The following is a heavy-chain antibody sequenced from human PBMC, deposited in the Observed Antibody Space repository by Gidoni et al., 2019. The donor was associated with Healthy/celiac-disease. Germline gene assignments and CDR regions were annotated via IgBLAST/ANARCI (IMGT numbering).Heavy chain of an antibody. D-gene: IGHD3-22*01. V-gene: IGHV4-30-4*01. Sequence: QVQLQESGPGLVKPPQTLSLTCTVSGGSISSGAYYWSWIRQPPGKGLEWIGYIYYSGSTYYNPSLKSRVTISVDTSKNQFSLKLSSVTAADTAVYYCARDMYYDSSGYYPDAFDIWGQGTMVTVSS. CDR1: GGSISSGAYY. CDR2: IYYSGST. CDR3: ARDMYYDSSGYYPDAFDI. J-gene: IGHJ3*02.